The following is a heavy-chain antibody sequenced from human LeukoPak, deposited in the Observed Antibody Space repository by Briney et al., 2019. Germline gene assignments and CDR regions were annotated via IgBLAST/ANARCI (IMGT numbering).Heavy chain of an antibody. CDR2: IYYSGST. J-gene: IGHJ4*02. CDR1: GGSISSTSYY. CDR3: ARINYDSSGYYASFDY. D-gene: IGHD3-22*01. V-gene: IGHV4-39*01. Sequence: SETLSLTCTVSGGSISSTSYYWGWIRHPPGKGLEWIGSIYYSGSTYYNPSLKSRVTISVDTSKNQFSLKLSSVTAADTAVYYCARINYDSSGYYASFDYWGQGTLVTVSS.